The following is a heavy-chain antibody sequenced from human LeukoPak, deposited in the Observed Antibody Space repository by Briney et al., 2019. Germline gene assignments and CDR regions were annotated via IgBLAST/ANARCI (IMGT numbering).Heavy chain of an antibody. V-gene: IGHV1-69*05. Sequence: RASVKVSCKASGGTFSSYAISWVRQAPGQGLEWMGRIIPIFGTANYAQKFQGRGTITTDESTSTAYMELSSLRSEDTAVYYCARDSLYGSGARTPDYWGQGTLVTVSS. CDR2: IIPIFGTA. CDR3: ARDSLYGSGARTPDY. D-gene: IGHD3-10*01. J-gene: IGHJ4*02. CDR1: GGTFSSYA.